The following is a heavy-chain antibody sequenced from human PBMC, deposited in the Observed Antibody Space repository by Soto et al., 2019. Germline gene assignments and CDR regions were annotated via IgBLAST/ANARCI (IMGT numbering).Heavy chain of an antibody. Sequence: QLQLQESGPGLVKPSETLSLTCTVSGGSINSSSYYWGWIRQPPGKGLEWIGSIYYSGTTYYNPSLKSRVTISVDTSKNLFSLRLSSVTAADTAVYYCARVIIVVELAATGEAFDIWGQGTMVTVSS. CDR1: GGSINSSSYY. D-gene: IGHD2-15*01. J-gene: IGHJ3*02. V-gene: IGHV4-39*01. CDR2: IYYSGTT. CDR3: ARVIIVVELAATGEAFDI.